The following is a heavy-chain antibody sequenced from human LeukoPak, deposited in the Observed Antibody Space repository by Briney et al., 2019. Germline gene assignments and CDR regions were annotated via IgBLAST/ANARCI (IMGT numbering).Heavy chain of an antibody. CDR1: GYTFTSYG. V-gene: IGHV1-18*01. Sequence: ASVKVSCKASGYTFTSYGTSWVRQAPGQGLEWMGWISAYNGNTNYAQKLQGRVTMTTDTSTRTAYTELRSLRSDDTAVYYCARDRRGYYYGSGSNYYYYGMDVWGQGTTVTVSS. CDR3: ARDRRGYYYGSGSNYYYYGMDV. D-gene: IGHD3-10*01. J-gene: IGHJ6*02. CDR2: ISAYNGNT.